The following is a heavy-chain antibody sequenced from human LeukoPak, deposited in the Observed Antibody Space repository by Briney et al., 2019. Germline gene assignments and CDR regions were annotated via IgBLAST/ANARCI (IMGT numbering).Heavy chain of an antibody. J-gene: IGHJ3*01. CDR2: ISFSGANT. V-gene: IGHV3-23*01. CDR3: VRDIELST. CDR1: GFTFSHSA. Sequence: GGSLRLSCAASGFTFSHSAMTWVRQAPGRGLEWVSLISFSGANTYSADSVKGRFTISRDNSKDTLFLQMNSLRAEDTAIYYCVRDIELSTWGLGTMVTLSS. D-gene: IGHD3-16*02.